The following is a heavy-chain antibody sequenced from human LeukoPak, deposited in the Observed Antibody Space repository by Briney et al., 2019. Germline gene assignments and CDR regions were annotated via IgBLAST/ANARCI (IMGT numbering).Heavy chain of an antibody. CDR1: GFTFSSYS. D-gene: IGHD6-13*01. V-gene: IGHV3-21*01. Sequence: GSLRLSCAASGFTFSSYSMNWVRQAPGKGLEWVSSISSSSSYIYYADSVKGRFSISRDNAKNSLYLQMNSLRDEDTAVYYCARSGYGSRWYFFDHWGQGTLVTASS. CDR3: ARSGYGSRWYFFDH. CDR2: ISSSSSYI. J-gene: IGHJ4*02.